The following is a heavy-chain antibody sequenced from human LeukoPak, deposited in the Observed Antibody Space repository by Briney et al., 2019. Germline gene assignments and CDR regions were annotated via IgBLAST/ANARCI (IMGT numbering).Heavy chain of an antibody. CDR3: ARVGQWELPGY. CDR1: GFTLSDYW. Sequence: AGGSLRLSCAASGFTLSDYWMNWVRQAPGKGLEWVSYISSSTSTIYYADSVKGRFTISRDNAKNSLYLQMNSLRAEDTAVYYCARVGQWELPGYWGQGTLVTVSS. J-gene: IGHJ4*02. CDR2: ISSSTSTI. V-gene: IGHV3-48*01. D-gene: IGHD1-26*01.